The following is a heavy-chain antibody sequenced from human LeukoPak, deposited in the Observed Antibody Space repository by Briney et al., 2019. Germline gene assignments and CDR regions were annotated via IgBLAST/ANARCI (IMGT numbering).Heavy chain of an antibody. CDR1: GFTLRSLW. J-gene: IGHJ4*02. Sequence: RRCMRLSCAVSGFTLRSLWTRWVSQAPGEVMVWVSHINNDGSSTSYADSVEGRFTISRDNAKNTLYLQMNSLRTEDTAVYYCACYGIAPPYWGQGTLVTVSS. D-gene: IGHD2-15*01. CDR2: INNDGSST. CDR3: ACYGIAPPY. V-gene: IGHV3-74*01.